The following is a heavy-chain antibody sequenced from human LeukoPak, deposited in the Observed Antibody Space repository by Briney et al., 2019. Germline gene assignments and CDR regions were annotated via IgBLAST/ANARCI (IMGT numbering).Heavy chain of an antibody. D-gene: IGHD3-10*01. CDR2: SSPSGVGT. CDR3: ARKDYYGSGSFDH. Sequence: ASVKVSCKASGYTFTSYYMHWVRRAPGQGLEWMGVSSPSGVGTNYAQKFQGRVTMTRDTSTTTVYMELSSLRSEDTAVYYCARKDYYGSGSFDHWGQGTLVTASS. J-gene: IGHJ4*02. V-gene: IGHV1-46*01. CDR1: GYTFTSYY.